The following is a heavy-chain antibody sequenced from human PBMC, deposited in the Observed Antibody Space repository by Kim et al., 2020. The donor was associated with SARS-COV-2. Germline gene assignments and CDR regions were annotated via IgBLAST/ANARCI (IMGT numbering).Heavy chain of an antibody. J-gene: IGHJ6*01. CDR1: GGSVSSVRYY. V-gene: IGHV4-61*01. CDR3: ARGAYFGSGSYNGLDV. D-gene: IGHD3-10*01. Sequence: SETLSLTCTVAGGSVSSVRYYWSWIRQSPGKGLEWIGNIYYSGRTDYNPSLKSRVTLSGDTSKNQLSLKLSSVTAADTAVYYFARGAYFGSGSYNGLDV. CDR2: IYYSGRT.